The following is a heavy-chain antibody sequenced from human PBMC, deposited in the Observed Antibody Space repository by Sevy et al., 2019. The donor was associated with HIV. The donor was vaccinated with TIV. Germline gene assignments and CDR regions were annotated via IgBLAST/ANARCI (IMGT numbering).Heavy chain of an antibody. J-gene: IGHJ4*02. CDR2: IYPGGNS. Sequence: SETLSLTCTVSGGSISSYYWSWIRQPAGKGLEWIGRIYPGGNSNYNPSLKSRVTMSVDTSKNQFSLRLSSLTAADTAVYYCARDYRYAFHGSGRHYFDYWGQGTLVTVSS. D-gene: IGHD3-10*01. V-gene: IGHV4-4*07. CDR3: ARDYRYAFHGSGRHYFDY. CDR1: GGSISSYY.